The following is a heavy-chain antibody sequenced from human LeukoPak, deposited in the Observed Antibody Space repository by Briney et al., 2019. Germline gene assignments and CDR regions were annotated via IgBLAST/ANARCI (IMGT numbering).Heavy chain of an antibody. D-gene: IGHD1-26*01. CDR1: GGSIRSTSYY. CDR3: ARGVWWELRIYYYYYYMDV. Sequence: SETLSLTCTVSGGSIRSTSYYWGWIRQPPGKGLEWIGYIYYSGSTNYNPSLKSRVTISVDTSKNQFSLKLSSVTAADTAVYYCARGVWWELRIYYYYYYMDVWGKGTTVTVSS. V-gene: IGHV4-61*05. CDR2: IYYSGST. J-gene: IGHJ6*03.